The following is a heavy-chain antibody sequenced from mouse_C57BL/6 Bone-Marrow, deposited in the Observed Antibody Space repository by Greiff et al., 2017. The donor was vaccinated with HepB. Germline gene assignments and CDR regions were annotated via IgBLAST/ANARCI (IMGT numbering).Heavy chain of an antibody. V-gene: IGHV1-64*01. D-gene: IGHD1-1*01. CDR1: GYTFTSYW. J-gene: IGHJ3*01. CDR3: ARSRWAY. Sequence: VQLQESGAELARPGASVKLSCKASGYTFTSYWMHWVKQRPGQGLEWIGMIHPNSGSTNYNEKFKSKATLTVDKSSSTAYMQLSSLTSEDSAVYYCARSRWAYWGQGTLVTVSA. CDR2: IHPNSGST.